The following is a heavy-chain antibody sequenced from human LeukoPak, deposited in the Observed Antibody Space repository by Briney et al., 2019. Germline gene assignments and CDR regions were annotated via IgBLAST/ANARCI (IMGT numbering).Heavy chain of an antibody. J-gene: IGHJ4*02. CDR1: GGSFSGYY. D-gene: IGHD3-16*02. CDR2: INHSGST. CDR3: ARSPYDYVWGSYPVDY. V-gene: IGHV4-34*01. Sequence: SETLSLTCAVYGGSFSGYYWSWIRQPPGKGLEWIGEINHSGSTNYNPSLKSRVTISVDTSKNQFSLKLSSVTAADTAVYYCARSPYDYVWGSYPVDYWGQGTLVTVSS.